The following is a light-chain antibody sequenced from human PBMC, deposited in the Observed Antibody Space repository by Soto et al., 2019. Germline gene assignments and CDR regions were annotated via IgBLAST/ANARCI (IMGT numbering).Light chain of an antibody. CDR1: SSNIGAGYD. Sequence: QSVLTQPPSVSGAPGQRVTISCTGSSSNIGAGYDVHWYQQLPGTAPKLLIYGNNNRPSGVPDRFSGSRSGTSASLAITGLQAEDEADYYCQSYDSNSRWWVFGGGTKLTVL. CDR3: QSYDSNSRWWV. CDR2: GNN. J-gene: IGLJ3*02. V-gene: IGLV1-40*01.